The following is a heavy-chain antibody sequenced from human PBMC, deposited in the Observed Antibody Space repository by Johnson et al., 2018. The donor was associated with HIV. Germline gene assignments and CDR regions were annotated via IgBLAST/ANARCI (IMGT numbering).Heavy chain of an antibody. D-gene: IGHD3/OR15-3a*01. Sequence: QVQLVESGGGVVQPGGSLRLSCTASGFTFDDYGMSWVRQAPGKGLEWVSYISSSGSTIYYADSVKGRFTISRDNAKNSLYLQMSSLRVEDTAVYYCASGHMWSGFWGQGTMVTVSS. CDR3: ASGHMWSGF. J-gene: IGHJ3*01. V-gene: IGHV3-11*04. CDR1: GFTFDDYG. CDR2: ISSSGSTI.